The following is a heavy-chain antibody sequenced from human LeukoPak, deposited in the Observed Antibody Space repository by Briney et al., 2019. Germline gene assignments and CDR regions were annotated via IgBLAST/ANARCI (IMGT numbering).Heavy chain of an antibody. D-gene: IGHD3-9*01. Sequence: AGGSLRLSCAASAFTFSSYAMSWVRQAPGKGLDWVAIISYDGGIIHYADSVKGRYSISRDNSKNTLYLQMNSLRTDDTAVYYCAAIRYFDWSSPHYWGQGTLVSVSS. J-gene: IGHJ4*02. CDR1: AFTFSSYA. V-gene: IGHV3-30*03. CDR3: AAIRYFDWSSPHY. CDR2: ISYDGGII.